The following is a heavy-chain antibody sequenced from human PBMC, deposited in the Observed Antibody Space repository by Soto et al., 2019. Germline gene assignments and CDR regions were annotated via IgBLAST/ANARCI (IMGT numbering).Heavy chain of an antibody. CDR3: ARGQFRRSSSVRYYYYYMDV. Sequence: SETLSLTCAVYGGSFSGYYWSWIRQPPGKGLEWIGEINHSGSTNYNPSLKSRVTISVDTSKNQFSLKLSSVTAADTAVYYCARGQFRRSSSVRYYYYYMDVWGKGTTVTVSS. CDR1: GGSFSGYY. CDR2: INHSGST. D-gene: IGHD6-6*01. V-gene: IGHV4-34*01. J-gene: IGHJ6*03.